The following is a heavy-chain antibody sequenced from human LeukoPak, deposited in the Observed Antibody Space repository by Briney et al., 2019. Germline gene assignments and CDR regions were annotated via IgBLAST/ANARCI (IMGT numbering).Heavy chain of an antibody. CDR1: GGTFSSYA. Sequence: GASVKVSCKASGGTFSSYAISWVRQAPGQGLEWMGGIIPIFGTANYAQKFQGRVTITADKSTSTAYMELSSLRSEDTAVYYCARFPISRTNYFDYWGQGTLVTVSS. CDR3: ARFPISRTNYFDY. CDR2: IIPIFGTA. J-gene: IGHJ4*02. V-gene: IGHV1-69*06. D-gene: IGHD2/OR15-2a*01.